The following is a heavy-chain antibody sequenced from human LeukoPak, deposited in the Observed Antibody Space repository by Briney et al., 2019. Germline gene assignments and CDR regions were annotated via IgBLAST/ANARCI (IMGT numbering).Heavy chain of an antibody. CDR3: ARSNSGSYRELDY. V-gene: IGHV4-61*02. CDR1: GGSINSGSYF. Sequence: SETLSLTCTVSGGSINSGSYFWSWIRQPAWTGLEWIGRIYTSGITNYNSSLMSRATISIDTSKNQFSLKLSSVTAADTAVYYCARSNSGSYRELDYWGQGALVTVSS. D-gene: IGHD1-26*01. CDR2: IYTSGIT. J-gene: IGHJ4*02.